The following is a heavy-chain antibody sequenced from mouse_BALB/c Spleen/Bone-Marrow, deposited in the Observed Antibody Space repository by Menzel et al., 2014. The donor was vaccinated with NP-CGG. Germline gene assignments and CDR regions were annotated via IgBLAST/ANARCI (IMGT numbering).Heavy chain of an antibody. Sequence: DVKLVESGGGLVQPGGSLRLSCATFGFTFTDYYMSWVRQPPGKALEWLGFIRNKANGYTTEYSASVKGRFTISRDNSQSILYLQMNTLRAEDSATYYCARDDYYAMDYWGQGTSVTVSS. CDR3: ARDDYYAMDY. CDR1: GFTFTDYY. V-gene: IGHV7-3*02. CDR2: IRNKANGYTT. J-gene: IGHJ4*01.